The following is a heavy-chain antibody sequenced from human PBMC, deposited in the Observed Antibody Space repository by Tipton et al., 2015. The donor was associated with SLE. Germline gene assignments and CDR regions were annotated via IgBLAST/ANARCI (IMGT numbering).Heavy chain of an antibody. CDR1: GGSIRNYY. D-gene: IGHD2-8*01. J-gene: IGHJ4*02. Sequence: TLSLTCTVSGGSIRNYYWSWLRQPPGKGLEWIGTMFYTGRSDYSPSLESRVTFSIDTSKTHFSLRLISVTAADTAVYYCAEGGAKGVLDYWGQGTLVTVSS. CDR2: MFYTGRS. CDR3: AEGGAKGVLDY. V-gene: IGHV4-59*12.